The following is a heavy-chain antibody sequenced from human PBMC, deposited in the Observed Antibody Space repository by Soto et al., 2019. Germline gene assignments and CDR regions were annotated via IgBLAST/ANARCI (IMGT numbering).Heavy chain of an antibody. J-gene: IGHJ4*02. Sequence: EVQLVESGGGLVKPGGSLRLSCAASSFTVSNAWMNWVRQAPGKGLEWVGRINSKTDGGTTDYAAPVKGIFTISRDDSKNTLYLQMNSLKTEDTAVYYCTTDRRGYSYGPYFDYWGQGTLVTVSS. D-gene: IGHD5-18*01. V-gene: IGHV3-15*07. CDR3: TTDRRGYSYGPYFDY. CDR2: INSKTDGGTT. CDR1: SFTVSNAW.